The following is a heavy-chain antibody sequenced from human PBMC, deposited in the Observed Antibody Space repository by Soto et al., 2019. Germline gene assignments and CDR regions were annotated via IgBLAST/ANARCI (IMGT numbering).Heavy chain of an antibody. CDR2: IYSGGST. CDR1: GFPFSSYA. V-gene: IGHV3-53*01. D-gene: IGHD5-18*01. Sequence: GGSLRLSCAASGFPFSSYAMSWVRQAPGKGLEWVSVIYSGGSTYYADSVKGRFTISRDNSKNTLYLQMNSLRAEDTAVYYCAREQRDSYGFLAFDIWGQGTMVTVSS. J-gene: IGHJ3*02. CDR3: AREQRDSYGFLAFDI.